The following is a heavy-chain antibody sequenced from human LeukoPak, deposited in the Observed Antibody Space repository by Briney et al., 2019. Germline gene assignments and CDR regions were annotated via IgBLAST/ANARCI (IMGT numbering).Heavy chain of an antibody. J-gene: IGHJ4*02. CDR2: INPNSGGT. D-gene: IGHD4-11*01. V-gene: IGHV1-2*02. CDR3: ARARRVYSNYGIDY. CDR1: GYTFTGYY. Sequence: ASVKVSCKASGYTFTGYYMHWVRQAPGQGLEWMGWINPNSGGTNYAQKFQGRVTMTRDTSISTAYMELSRLRSDDTAVYYCARARRVYSNYGIDYWGQGTLVTVSS.